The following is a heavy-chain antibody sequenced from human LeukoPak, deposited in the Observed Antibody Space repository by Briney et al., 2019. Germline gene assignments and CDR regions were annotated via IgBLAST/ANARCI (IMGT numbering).Heavy chain of an antibody. V-gene: IGHV1-69*13. J-gene: IGHJ4*02. CDR2: IIPIFGTS. CDR3: ARGLAAMEGEFSDS. CDR1: GGPFISCA. Sequence: ASVKVSCQASGGPFISCAISWVRQAPGQGLEWIGEIIPIFGTSNYAQKFQGRVTITADESTSTAHMELSSLRSEDTAIYYCARGLAAMEGEFSDSWGQGTLVTVSS. D-gene: IGHD6-19*01.